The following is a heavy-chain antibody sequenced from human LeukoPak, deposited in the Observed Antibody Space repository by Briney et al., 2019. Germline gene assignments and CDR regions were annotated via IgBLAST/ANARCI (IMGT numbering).Heavy chain of an antibody. J-gene: IGHJ3*02. CDR1: VGTFRSYA. D-gene: IGHD1-7*01. CDR2: IIPIFGTA. CDR3: ARGNWNYVGVNAFVI. V-gene: IGHV1-69*05. Sequence: SVKVSCKASVGTFRSYAISWVRQAPGQGLEWMGRIIPIFGTANYAQKFQGRVTITTDESTSTAYMELSSLRSEDTAVYYCARGNWNYVGVNAFVIWGQGTMVTVSS.